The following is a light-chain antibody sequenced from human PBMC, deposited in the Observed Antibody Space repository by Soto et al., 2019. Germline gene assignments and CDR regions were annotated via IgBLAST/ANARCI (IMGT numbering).Light chain of an antibody. Sequence: AIQMTQSPSSLSASVGDRVTITCRASQGIRNDLGWYQQKPGKAPKLLIYAASSLQSGVPSRFSGSGSGTDFTLTISSLQPEDFAAYYCLLGYNYPPTFGQGTKVEIK. CDR1: QGIRND. CDR2: AAS. CDR3: LLGYNYPPT. J-gene: IGKJ1*01. V-gene: IGKV1-6*01.